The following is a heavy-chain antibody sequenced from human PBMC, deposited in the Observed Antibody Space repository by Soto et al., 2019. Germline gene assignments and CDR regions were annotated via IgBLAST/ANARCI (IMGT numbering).Heavy chain of an antibody. D-gene: IGHD5-18*01. V-gene: IGHV4-30-4*01. CDR1: GGSVTSDGDY. Sequence: SEALSLTCTGSGGSVTSDGDYWTWIRQSPGKGLEWIGYISNSGSTGYNPSLKTRLSMSVDRSKNQFTLRLTSVTAADTAVYFCATESGSTYGYFDHWGQGTQVTVSS. CDR2: ISNSGST. J-gene: IGHJ4*02. CDR3: ATESGSTYGYFDH.